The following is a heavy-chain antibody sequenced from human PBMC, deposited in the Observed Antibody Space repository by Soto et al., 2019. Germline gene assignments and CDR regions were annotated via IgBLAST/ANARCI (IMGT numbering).Heavy chain of an antibody. CDR2: INHIGGT. Sequence: SETLSLTCAVYGGSFSGYSWYWIRQPPGKGLEWIGEINHIGGTYYTPSLKSRVTISADTSKNQFSLRLSSVTAADTAVYCCARAGRALMELAPSPIPPKDWGQGPLVTVSS. CDR3: ARAGRALMELAPSPIPPKD. J-gene: IGHJ4*02. D-gene: IGHD1-7*01. V-gene: IGHV4-34*01. CDR1: GGSFSGYS.